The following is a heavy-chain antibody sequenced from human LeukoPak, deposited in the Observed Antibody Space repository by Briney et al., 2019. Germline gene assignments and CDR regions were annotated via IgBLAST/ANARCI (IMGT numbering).Heavy chain of an antibody. Sequence: SETLSLTCTVSGGSISSYYWSWIRQPPGKGLEWIGYIYYSGSTNYNPSLKSRVTISVDTSKNQFSLKLNSVTAADTAVYYCASVLLGGGHFDYWGQGTLVTVSS. CDR2: IYYSGST. D-gene: IGHD3-16*01. CDR1: GGSISSYY. CDR3: ASVLLGGGHFDY. J-gene: IGHJ4*02. V-gene: IGHV4-59*01.